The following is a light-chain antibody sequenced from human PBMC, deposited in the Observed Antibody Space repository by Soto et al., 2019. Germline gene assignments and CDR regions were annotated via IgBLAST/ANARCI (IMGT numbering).Light chain of an antibody. J-gene: IGLJ3*02. CDR1: SSDVGGYNY. CDR2: EVS. Sequence: QSALTQPASVSGSPGQSITISCTGTSSDVGGYNYVSWYQHHPGKAPKPVIYEVSNRPSGVSNRFYGSKSGNTASLTISGLQAEDEAHYYCGSYSSTNTVVFGGGTTLTVL. CDR3: GSYSSTNTVV. V-gene: IGLV2-14*01.